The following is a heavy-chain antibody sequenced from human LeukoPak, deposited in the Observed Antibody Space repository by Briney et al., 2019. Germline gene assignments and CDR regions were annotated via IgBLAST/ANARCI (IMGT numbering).Heavy chain of an antibody. CDR3: ARDGFFLSENRNWFDP. CDR1: GYTFTSYG. Sequence: ASVKVSCKASGYTFTSYGISWVRQAPGQGLEWMGWISAYNGNTNYAQKLQGRVTMTTDTSTSTAYMELRSLRSDDTAVYYCARDGFFLSENRNWFDPWGQGTLVTVSS. D-gene: IGHD3-3*01. J-gene: IGHJ5*02. CDR2: ISAYNGNT. V-gene: IGHV1-18*01.